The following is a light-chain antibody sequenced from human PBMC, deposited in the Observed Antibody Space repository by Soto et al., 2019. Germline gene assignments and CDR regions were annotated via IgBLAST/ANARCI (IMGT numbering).Light chain of an antibody. Sequence: DIQMTQSPSSLSASVGDRVTITCRASQSISSCLAWYQQKPGKAPKLLIYAASSLQSGVPSRFSGSGSGTDFTLTIRSLQHEDFATYYCQQSYSTPPLTCGGGTRWIT. CDR1: QSISSC. J-gene: IGKJ4*01. CDR2: AAS. V-gene: IGKV1-39*01. CDR3: QQSYSTPPLT.